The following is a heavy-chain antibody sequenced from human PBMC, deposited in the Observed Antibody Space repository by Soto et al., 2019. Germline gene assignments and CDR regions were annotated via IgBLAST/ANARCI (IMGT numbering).Heavy chain of an antibody. CDR2: IIPIFGTA. D-gene: IGHD2-21*02. J-gene: IGHJ3*02. CDR1: GGTFSSSY. V-gene: IGHV1-69*15. Sequence: QVQLVQSGTEVKKPGSSVKVSCMASGGTFSSSYINWLRQAPGQRPEWMGNIIPIFGTADYAQNFQGRVTITADVSTTTAYXELRSLRXEDTAVYYCARGHEFGGNSDXXDIWGXGXXVTVXS. CDR3: ARGHEFGGNSDXXDI.